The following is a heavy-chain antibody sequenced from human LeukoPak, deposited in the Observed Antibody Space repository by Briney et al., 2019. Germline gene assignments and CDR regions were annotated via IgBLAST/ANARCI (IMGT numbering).Heavy chain of an antibody. J-gene: IGHJ6*02. CDR2: IIPILGIA. CDR3: ARAPTADYYSGMDV. Sequence: SVKVSCKASGGTFSSYAISWVRQAPGQGLEWMGRIIPILGIANYAQKFQGRVTITADKSTSTAYMELSSLRSEDTAVYYCARAPTADYYSGMDVWGQGTTVTVSS. CDR1: GGTFSSYA. V-gene: IGHV1-69*04.